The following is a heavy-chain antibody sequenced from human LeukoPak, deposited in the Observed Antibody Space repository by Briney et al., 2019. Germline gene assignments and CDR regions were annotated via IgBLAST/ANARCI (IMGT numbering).Heavy chain of an antibody. D-gene: IGHD3-10*01. CDR2: INHSGST. Sequence: PSETLSLTCAVYGGSFSGYYWSWIRQPPGKGLEWIGEINHSGSTNYNPSLKSRVTISVDTSKNQFSLKPSSVTAADTAVYYCARVTRYGSGSYLDWGQGTLVTVSS. J-gene: IGHJ4*02. CDR3: ARVTRYGSGSYLD. V-gene: IGHV4-34*01. CDR1: GGSFSGYY.